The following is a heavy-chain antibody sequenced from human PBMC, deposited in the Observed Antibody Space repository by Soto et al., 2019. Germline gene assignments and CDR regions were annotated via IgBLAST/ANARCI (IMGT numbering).Heavy chain of an antibody. J-gene: IGHJ6*02. CDR1: GGTFSSYA. CDR2: IIPIFGTA. V-gene: IGHV1-69*13. D-gene: IGHD6-19*01. CDR3: ATEAIAVAGRTYYYYGMDV. Sequence: VKVSCKASGGTFSSYAISWVRQAPGQGLEWMGGIIPIFGTANYAQKFQGRVTITADESTSTAYMELSSLRSEDTAVYYCATEAIAVAGRTYYYYGMDVWGQGTTVTVSS.